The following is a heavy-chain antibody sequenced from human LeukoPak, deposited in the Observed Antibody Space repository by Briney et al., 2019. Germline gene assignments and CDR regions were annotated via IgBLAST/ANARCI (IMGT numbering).Heavy chain of an antibody. V-gene: IGHV5-51*01. Sequence: GESLKISCKGSGYSFTNYWIGWVRQMPGKGLEWMGIIYPIDSDTRYSPSFRGQVTFSADKSISTAYLQWSSLKASDTAMYYCARPSAYSEDASDVWGQGTMVTVSS. CDR2: IYPIDSDT. J-gene: IGHJ3*01. CDR1: GYSFTNYW. CDR3: ARPSAYSEDASDV. D-gene: IGHD2-21*01.